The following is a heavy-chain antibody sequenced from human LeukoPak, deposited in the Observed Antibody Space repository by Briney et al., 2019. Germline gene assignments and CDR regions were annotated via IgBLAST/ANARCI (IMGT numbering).Heavy chain of an antibody. CDR3: ATNTGDSSGYYYVNFEY. CDR2: ISGSGGST. CDR1: GFTFNTYA. D-gene: IGHD3-22*01. J-gene: IGHJ4*02. V-gene: IGHV3-23*01. Sequence: PGGSLRLSCAASGFTFNTYAMAWVRQAPGKGLEWASAISGSGGSTYYADSVKGRFTISRDNSKNSLYLQMNSLRAEDTAVYYCATNTGDSSGYYYVNFEYWGQGTLVTVSS.